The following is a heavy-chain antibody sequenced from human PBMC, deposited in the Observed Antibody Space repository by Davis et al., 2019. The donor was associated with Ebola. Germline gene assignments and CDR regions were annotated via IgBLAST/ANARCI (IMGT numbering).Heavy chain of an antibody. D-gene: IGHD1-20*01. Sequence: KVSCKDSGFRFSSHWITWVRQMPGKGLDWMGIICTGASDTRYSPYFRGQVTISADKSIKTAFLQWSRQKASDTAMYYCATLRRTITGMDDGFDIWGQGTMVTVSS. CDR1: GFRFSSHW. J-gene: IGHJ3*02. CDR3: ATLRRTITGMDDGFDI. V-gene: IGHV5-51*01. CDR2: ICTGASDT.